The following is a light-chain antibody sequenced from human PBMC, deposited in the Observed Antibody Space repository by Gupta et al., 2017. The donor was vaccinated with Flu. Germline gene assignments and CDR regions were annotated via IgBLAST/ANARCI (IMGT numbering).Light chain of an antibody. CDR2: GNS. CDR1: SSNIGAGYD. CDR3: QSYDSSLSGSWV. J-gene: IGLJ3*02. Sequence: QSVLTQPPSVSGAPGQRVTISCTGSSSNIGAGYDVHWYQQLPGTAPKLLIYGNSNRPSGVPDRFSDSKSGTSASLAITGLQTEEEADYYCQSYDSSLSGSWVFGGGTKLTVL. V-gene: IGLV1-40*01.